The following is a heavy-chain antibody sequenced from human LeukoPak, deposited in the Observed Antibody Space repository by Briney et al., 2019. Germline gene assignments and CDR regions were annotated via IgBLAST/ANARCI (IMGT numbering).Heavy chain of an antibody. V-gene: IGHV4-59*01. CDR2: IYYSGST. J-gene: IGHJ4*02. CDR3: ARGLDAKSTYFDY. CDR1: GGSITNYY. D-gene: IGHD2-2*01. Sequence: SETLSLTCTVSGGSITNYYWNWIRQPPGKGLEWIGYIYYSGSTNYNPSLKSRVTISLDTSKNQFSLRLPSVSAADTAVYYCARGLDAKSTYFDYWGQGTLLTVSS.